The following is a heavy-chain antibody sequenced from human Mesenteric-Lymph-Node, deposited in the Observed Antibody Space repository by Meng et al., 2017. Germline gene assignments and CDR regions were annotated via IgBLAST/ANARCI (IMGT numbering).Heavy chain of an antibody. D-gene: IGHD6-13*01. CDR3: AKVMSSAAGNYFDY. CDR1: GFTFTNYG. Sequence: GESLKISCVASGFTFTNYGMHWVRQAPGKGLEWVAVIWSNGNTRGYGDSVKGRFTISRDNSKNTLYLQMNSLRVEDTALYYCAKVMSSAAGNYFDYWGQGTLVTVSS. CDR2: IWSNGNTR. J-gene: IGHJ4*02. V-gene: IGHV3-33*06.